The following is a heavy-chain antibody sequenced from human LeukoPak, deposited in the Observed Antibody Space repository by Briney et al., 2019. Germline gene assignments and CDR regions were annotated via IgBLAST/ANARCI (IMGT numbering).Heavy chain of an antibody. CDR3: AKEPFQGIFDY. Sequence: GGSLRLSCAASGFTVSNNYMNWVRQAPGKGLEWVSLIYSGGDTHYADSVKGRFTISRDSSKNTLYLQMNSLRAEDTAVYYCAKEPFQGIFDYWGQGTLVTVSS. CDR1: GFTVSNNY. V-gene: IGHV3-66*01. J-gene: IGHJ4*02. CDR2: IYSGGDT.